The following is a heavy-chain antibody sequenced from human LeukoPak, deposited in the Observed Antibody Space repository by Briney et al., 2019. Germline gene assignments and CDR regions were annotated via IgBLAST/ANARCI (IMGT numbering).Heavy chain of an antibody. Sequence: PSETLSLTCAVYGGSFSGDYWSWVRQPPGKGLEWIAEINRSGSTNYNPSLQSRVTISLDTSNNQFSLRLSSVTAADTALYYCARGVGSTEDYWGQATLVTVSS. CDR2: INRSGST. CDR1: GGSFSGDY. J-gene: IGHJ4*02. V-gene: IGHV4-34*01. CDR3: ARGVGSTEDY. D-gene: IGHD3-10*01.